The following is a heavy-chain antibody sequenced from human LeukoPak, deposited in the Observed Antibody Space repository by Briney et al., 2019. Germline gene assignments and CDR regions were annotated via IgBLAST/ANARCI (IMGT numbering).Heavy chain of an antibody. J-gene: IGHJ4*02. CDR3: ARDPNRGYSYLDY. Sequence: PGGSLRLSCAASGFTFSSYSMNWVRQAPGKGLEWASSISSSSSYIYYADSVKGRFTISRDNAKNSLYLQMNSLRAEDTAVYYCARDPNRGYSYLDYWGQGTLVTVSS. CDR2: ISSSSSYI. CDR1: GFTFSSYS. V-gene: IGHV3-21*01. D-gene: IGHD5-18*01.